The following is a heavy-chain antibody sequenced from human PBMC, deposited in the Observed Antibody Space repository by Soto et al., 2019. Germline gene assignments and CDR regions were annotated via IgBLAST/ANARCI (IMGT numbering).Heavy chain of an antibody. Sequence: SETLCLTCAVDGGSFSGYDGSWIRQPPGKGLEWIGEINHSGSTNYNPSLKSRVTISVDTSKNQFSLKLSSVTAADTAVYYCARVTVGVYYYYYYYMDVWGKGTTVTVSS. CDR1: GGSFSGYD. V-gene: IGHV4-34*01. CDR2: INHSGST. J-gene: IGHJ6*03. CDR3: ARVTVGVYYYYYYYMDV. D-gene: IGHD2-15*01.